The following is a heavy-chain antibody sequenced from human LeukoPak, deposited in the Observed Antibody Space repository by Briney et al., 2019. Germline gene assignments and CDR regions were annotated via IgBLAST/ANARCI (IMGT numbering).Heavy chain of an antibody. D-gene: IGHD3-16*01. CDR1: GASISSYY. CDR3: ASRWGYSFDH. CDR2: IYYNGST. V-gene: IGHV4-59*01. Sequence: SETLSLTCTVSGASISSYYWSWIRQPPGKGLEWIGYIYYNGSTNKNPSLKSRVTISADTSKNQFSLKVNSVTAADTAIYYCASRWGYSFDHWGQGTLVTVSS. J-gene: IGHJ4*02.